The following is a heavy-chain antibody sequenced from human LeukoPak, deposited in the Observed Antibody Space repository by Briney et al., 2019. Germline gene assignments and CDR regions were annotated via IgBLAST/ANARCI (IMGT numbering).Heavy chain of an antibody. CDR2: ISYDGSNK. D-gene: IGHD2-21*01. V-gene: IGHV3-30-3*01. CDR3: FFFKQKTAYEMDV. CDR1: GFTFSSYA. J-gene: IGHJ6*02. Sequence: GRALRLSCAASGFTFSSYAMHWVRQAPGKGLEWVAVISYDGSNKYYADSVKGRFTISRDNSKNTLYLQMNSLRAEDTAVYYCFFFKQKTAYEMDVWGQGTTVTVSS.